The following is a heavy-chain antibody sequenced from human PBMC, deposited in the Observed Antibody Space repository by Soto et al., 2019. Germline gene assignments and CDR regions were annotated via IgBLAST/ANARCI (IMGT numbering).Heavy chain of an antibody. V-gene: IGHV5-51*01. Sequence: GESLKISCKGSGYSFTSYWIAWVRQMPGKGLEWMGIIYPGDSDTRYSPSFQGQVTISADKSISTAYLQWSSLKASDTAMYYCARRRELRGYYYYYGMDVWGQGTTVTVSS. CDR2: IYPGDSDT. D-gene: IGHD1-7*01. CDR1: GYSFTSYW. J-gene: IGHJ6*02. CDR3: ARRRELRGYYYYYGMDV.